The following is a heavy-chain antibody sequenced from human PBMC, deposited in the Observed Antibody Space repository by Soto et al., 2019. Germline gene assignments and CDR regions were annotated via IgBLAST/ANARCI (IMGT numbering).Heavy chain of an antibody. J-gene: IGHJ4*02. CDR3: ARYPYGSTPDY. V-gene: IGHV4-59*03. Sequence: SETLSLTCSISGGSISNYYWSWIRQPPGQRLEWIGYIHYSGGTNSNPSLKSRVAMSVAPSKTQFSMKLSAVTDADTRVYCCARYPYGSTPDYWGQGKLVTVSS. CDR2: IHYSGGT. CDR1: GGSISNYY. D-gene: IGHD3-10*01.